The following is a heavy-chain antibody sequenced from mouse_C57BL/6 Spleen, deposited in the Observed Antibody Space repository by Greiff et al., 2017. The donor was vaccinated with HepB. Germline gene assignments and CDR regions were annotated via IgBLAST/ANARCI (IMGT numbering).Heavy chain of an antibody. CDR1: GFNIKDDY. D-gene: IGHD1-1*01. J-gene: IGHJ2*01. CDR3: TRLTTVVAH. V-gene: IGHV14-4*01. Sequence: EVQLQESGAELVRPGASVKLSCTASGFNIKDDYMHWVKQRPEQGLEWIGWIDPENGDTEYASKFQGKATITADTSSNTAYLQLSSLTSEDTAVYYCTRLTTVVAHWGQGTTLTVSS. CDR2: IDPENGDT.